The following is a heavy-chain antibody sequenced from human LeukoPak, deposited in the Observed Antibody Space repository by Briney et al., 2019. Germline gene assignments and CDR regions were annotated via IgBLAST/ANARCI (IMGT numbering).Heavy chain of an antibody. J-gene: IGHJ6*02. CDR2: IIPIFGTA. D-gene: IGHD5-24*01. Sequence: SVKVSCKASGGTFSSYAISWVRQAPGQGLEWMGGIIPIFGTANYAQKFQGRVTITADKSTSTAYMELSSLRSEDTAVYYCARDGYNIPGYYYYGMDVWGQGTTVTVSS. CDR1: GGTFSSYA. CDR3: ARDGYNIPGYYYYGMDV. V-gene: IGHV1-69*06.